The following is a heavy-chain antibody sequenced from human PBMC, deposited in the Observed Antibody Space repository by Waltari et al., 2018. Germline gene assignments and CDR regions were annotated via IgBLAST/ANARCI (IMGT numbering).Heavy chain of an antibody. CDR2: IYHSGST. CDR1: GYSIRSGYY. V-gene: IGHV4-38-2*01. CDR3: VIIDDSSGYTAFDI. J-gene: IGHJ3*02. Sequence: QVQLQESGPGLVKPSETLFLTCAGSGYSIRSGYYLGWIRPPPGKELVWIGSIYHSGSTYYNPALKSRVTRTSGTSKNQSSLQLSSVTAADTAVYYCVIIDDSSGYTAFDIWGQGTMVTVSS. D-gene: IGHD3-22*01.